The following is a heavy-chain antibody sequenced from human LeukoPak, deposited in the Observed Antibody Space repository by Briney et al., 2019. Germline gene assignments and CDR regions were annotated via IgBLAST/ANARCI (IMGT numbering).Heavy chain of an antibody. V-gene: IGHV3-30-3*01. CDR3: ARDSRVYSLGYFDY. CDR1: GFTFSSYA. J-gene: IGHJ4*02. D-gene: IGHD6-13*01. CDR2: ISYDGSNK. Sequence: GGSLRLSCAASGFTFSSYAMHWVRQAPGKGLEWVAVISYDGSNKYYADSVKGRFTISRDNSKNTLYLQMNSLRAEDTAVYYCARDSRVYSLGYFDYWGQGTLVTVSS.